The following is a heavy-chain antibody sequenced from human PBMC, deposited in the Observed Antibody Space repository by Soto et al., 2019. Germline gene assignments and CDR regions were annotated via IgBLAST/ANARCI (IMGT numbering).Heavy chain of an antibody. CDR1: GASISGFY. J-gene: IGHJ5*02. CDR2: IYATGTT. D-gene: IGHD1-1*01. CDR3: VRDGTKTLRDWFDP. Sequence: SETLSLTCTVSGASISGFYWSWIRKSAGKGLEWIGRIYATGTTDYNPSLKSRVMMSVDTSKKQFSLKLRSVTAADTAVYYCVRDGTKTLRDWFDPWGQGISVTV. V-gene: IGHV4-4*07.